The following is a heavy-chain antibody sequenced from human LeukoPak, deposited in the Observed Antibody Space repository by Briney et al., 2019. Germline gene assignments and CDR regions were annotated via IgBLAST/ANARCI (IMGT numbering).Heavy chain of an antibody. D-gene: IGHD3-16*01. Sequence: PSETLSLTCTVSGGSISSGSYYWSWIRQPAGKGLEWIGRIYTSGSTNYNPSLKSRVTISADTSKNQFSLKLNSMTTADTAVYYCTRGAGWLIGYWGQGILVTVSS. CDR1: GGSISSGSYY. J-gene: IGHJ4*02. CDR3: TRGAGWLIGY. CDR2: IYTSGST. V-gene: IGHV4-61*02.